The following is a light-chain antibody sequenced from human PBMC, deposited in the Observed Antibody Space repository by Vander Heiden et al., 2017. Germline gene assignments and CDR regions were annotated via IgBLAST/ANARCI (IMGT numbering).Light chain of an antibody. CDR3: QSSDSSNVV. V-gene: IGLV6-57*02. CDR2: EDD. J-gene: IGLJ2*01. Sequence: NFKLTQPHSVSESPGKTVTISCTGSSGNIASNYEQWYQQRPGSAPTTVIYEDDQRPSGVPDRFSGSIDSFSNSASLTISGLKTEDEADYYCQSSDSSNVVFGGGTKLTVL. CDR1: SGNIASNY.